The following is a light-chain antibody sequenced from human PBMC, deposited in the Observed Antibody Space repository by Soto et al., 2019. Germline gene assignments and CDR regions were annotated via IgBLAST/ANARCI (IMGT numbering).Light chain of an antibody. V-gene: IGKV3-15*01. J-gene: IGKJ2*01. Sequence: EIVMTQSPASLSVSPGDGATLSCWASQSVASNVAWYPQRPGQGPRLLIHGASTRAAGVPARFSGSGSGTDFTLTLSSLESEDFAVYYCKQYHNWPPQYAFGQGTKLQI. CDR3: KQYHNWPPQYA. CDR2: GAS. CDR1: QSVASN.